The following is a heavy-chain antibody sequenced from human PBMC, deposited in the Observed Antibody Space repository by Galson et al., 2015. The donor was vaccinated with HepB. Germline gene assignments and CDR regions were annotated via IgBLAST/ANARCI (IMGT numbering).Heavy chain of an antibody. D-gene: IGHD1-26*01. CDR1: GYTFTSYG. Sequence: KVSCKASGYTFTSYGISWVRQAPGQGLEWMGWISAYNGNTNYAQKLQGRVTMTTDTSTSTAYMELRSLRSDDTAVYYCARGPGIVGATRPVVYWGQGTLVTVSS. J-gene: IGHJ4*02. CDR2: ISAYNGNT. CDR3: ARGPGIVGATRPVVY. V-gene: IGHV1-18*01.